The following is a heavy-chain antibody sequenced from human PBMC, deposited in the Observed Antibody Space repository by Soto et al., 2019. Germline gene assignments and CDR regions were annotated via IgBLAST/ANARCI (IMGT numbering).Heavy chain of an antibody. V-gene: IGHV4-39*01. CDR1: GGSISSSSYY. D-gene: IGHD2-2*01. CDR3: ARAVGYCSSTSCSDAFDI. J-gene: IGHJ3*02. CDR2: IYYSGST. Sequence: QLQLQESGPGLVKPSETLSLTCTVSGGSISSSSYYWGWIRQPPGKGLEWLGSIYYSGSTYYNPSLKSRVTISVDTSKNQFSLKLSSVTAADTAVYYCARAVGYCSSTSCSDAFDIWGQGTMVTVSS.